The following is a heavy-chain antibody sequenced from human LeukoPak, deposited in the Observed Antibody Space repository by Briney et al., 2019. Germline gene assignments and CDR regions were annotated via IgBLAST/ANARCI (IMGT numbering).Heavy chain of an antibody. CDR1: GYTFTSYG. D-gene: IGHD3-22*01. CDR2: ISAYNGNT. J-gene: IGHJ6*04. V-gene: IGHV1-18*01. CDR3: ARGAMYYYDRRQMDV. Sequence: GASVKVSCKASGYTFTSYGISWVRQAPGQGLEWMGWISAYNGNTNYAQKLQGRVTITRNTSINTAYMELSSLRSEDTAVYYCARGAMYYYDRRQMDVWGKGTMVTVSS.